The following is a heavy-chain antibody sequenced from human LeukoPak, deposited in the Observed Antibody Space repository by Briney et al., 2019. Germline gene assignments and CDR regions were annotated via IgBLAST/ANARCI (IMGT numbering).Heavy chain of an antibody. Sequence: ASVKVSCKASGYTFTSYGISWVLQAPGQGLEWMGWISAYNGNTNYAQKLQGRVTMTTDTSTSTAYMELRSLRSDDTAVYYCARPAGYSSGWSDSDYWGQGTLVTVSS. D-gene: IGHD6-19*01. CDR1: GYTFTSYG. V-gene: IGHV1-18*01. CDR2: ISAYNGNT. CDR3: ARPAGYSSGWSDSDY. J-gene: IGHJ4*02.